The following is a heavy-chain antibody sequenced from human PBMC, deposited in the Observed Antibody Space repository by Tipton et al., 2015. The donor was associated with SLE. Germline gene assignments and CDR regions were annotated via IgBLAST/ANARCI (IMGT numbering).Heavy chain of an antibody. J-gene: IGHJ6*03. CDR2: ISAYNGNT. D-gene: IGHD2-2*01. CDR1: GYTFTSYG. V-gene: IGHV1-18*01. Sequence: QVQLVQSGPEVKKPGASVKVSCKASGYTFTSYGISWVRQAPGQGLEWMEWISAYNGNTNYAQKLQGRVTMTTDTSTSTAYMELRSLRSDDTAVYYCARDEVVVVPAATLYYYYMDVWGKGTTVTVSS. CDR3: ARDEVVVVPAATLYYYYMDV.